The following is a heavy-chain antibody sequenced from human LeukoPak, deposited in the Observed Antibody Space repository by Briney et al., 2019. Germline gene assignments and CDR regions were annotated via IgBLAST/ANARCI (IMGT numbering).Heavy chain of an antibody. J-gene: IGHJ4*02. D-gene: IGHD5-24*01. CDR2: IYYSGST. V-gene: IGHV4-59*12. CDR1: GGSISSNY. Sequence: SETLSLTCIVSGGSISSNYWSWIRQPPGKGLEWIGYIYYSGSTNYNPSLKSRVTISIDTSKNQFSLKLSSVTAADTAVYYCAREVEMATQFDYWGQGTLVTVSS. CDR3: AREVEMATQFDY.